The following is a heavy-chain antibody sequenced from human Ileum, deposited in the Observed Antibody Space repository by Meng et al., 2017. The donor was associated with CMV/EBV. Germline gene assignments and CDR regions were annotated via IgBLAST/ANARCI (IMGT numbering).Heavy chain of an antibody. V-gene: IGHV4-34*01. CDR3: TSGSMAIDY. CDR2: INHSGST. J-gene: IGHJ4*02. Sequence: LSLPCAVYGGSFSGYYWSWIRQPPGKGLEWIGEINHSGSTNYNPSLKSRVTISVDTSKNQFSLKLSSVTAADTAVYYCTSGSMAIDYWGQGTLVTVSS. CDR1: GGSFSGYY. D-gene: IGHD2/OR15-2a*01.